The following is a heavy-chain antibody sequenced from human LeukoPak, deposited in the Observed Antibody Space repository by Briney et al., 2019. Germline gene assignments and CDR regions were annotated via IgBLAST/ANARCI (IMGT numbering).Heavy chain of an antibody. CDR2: ISWDSGSS. D-gene: IGHD1-1*01. CDR1: GFTFSSYA. J-gene: IGHJ3*02. V-gene: IGHV3-9*01. Sequence: GGSLRLSCAASGFTFSSYAMHWVRQAPGKGLEWVSSISWDSGSSVYVDSVKGRFTISRDNAKNSLYLQMDSLTPEDSALYYCVKDLRLDLHLDTFHIWGRGTRVTVSS. CDR3: VKDLRLDLHLDTFHI.